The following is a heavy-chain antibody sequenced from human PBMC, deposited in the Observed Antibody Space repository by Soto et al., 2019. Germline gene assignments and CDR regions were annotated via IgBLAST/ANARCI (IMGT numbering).Heavy chain of an antibody. D-gene: IGHD3-9*01. Sequence: QVQLVQSGAEVKKPGASVKVSCKASGYTFTSYGISWVRQAPGQGLEWMGWISAYNGNTNYAQKLQGRVTMTTDTSTRTAYMELRSMRSDDTAVYYCARDPTYYDILTGYYGARWGMGGGYFDYWGQGTLVTVSS. CDR2: ISAYNGNT. CDR1: GYTFTSYG. CDR3: ARDPTYYDILTGYYGARWGMGGGYFDY. J-gene: IGHJ4*02. V-gene: IGHV1-18*01.